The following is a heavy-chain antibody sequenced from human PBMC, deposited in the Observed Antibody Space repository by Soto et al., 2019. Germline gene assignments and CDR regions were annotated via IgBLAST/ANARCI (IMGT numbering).Heavy chain of an antibody. D-gene: IGHD3-16*01. J-gene: IGHJ4*02. V-gene: IGHV2-5*02. Sequence: QITLKESGPTLVKPTQTLTLTCTFSGFSLSTSGVGVGWIRQPPGKALEWLALIYWDDDKRYSPSLKSRLTIAKDTAQNAEVLTITIMDPVYTAAYYCALSRRGGYFYYWGQGTLVTVSS. CDR2: IYWDDDK. CDR3: ALSRRGGYFYY. CDR1: GFSLSTSGVG.